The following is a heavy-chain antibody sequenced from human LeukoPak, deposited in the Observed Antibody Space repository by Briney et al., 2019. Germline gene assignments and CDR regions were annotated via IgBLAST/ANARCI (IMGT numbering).Heavy chain of an antibody. Sequence: PGGSLRLSCAASGFAFSASGMHWVRQAPGKGLDWVAFIRYDGSNKYYADSVKGRFTISRDNSKNTLYLQMNSLRAEDTAVYYCARGGVYSTSAVDYWGQGTLVTVSS. V-gene: IGHV3-30*02. CDR1: GFAFSASG. CDR3: ARGGVYSTSAVDY. CDR2: IRYDGSNK. D-gene: IGHD6-6*01. J-gene: IGHJ4*02.